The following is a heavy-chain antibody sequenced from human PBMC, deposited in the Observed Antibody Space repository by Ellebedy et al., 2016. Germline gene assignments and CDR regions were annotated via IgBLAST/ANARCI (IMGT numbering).Heavy chain of an antibody. CDR1: SGSISSYY. CDR2: IYYSGST. J-gene: IGHJ4*02. V-gene: IGHV4-59*01. CDR3: ARKRDGSYIDY. Sequence: SETLSLXCTVSSGSISSYYWSWIRQPPGKGLEWIGYIYYSGSTNYNPSLKSRVTISVDTSKNQFSLTLSSVSAADTAVYYCARKRDGSYIDYWGQGTLVTVSS. D-gene: IGHD2-15*01.